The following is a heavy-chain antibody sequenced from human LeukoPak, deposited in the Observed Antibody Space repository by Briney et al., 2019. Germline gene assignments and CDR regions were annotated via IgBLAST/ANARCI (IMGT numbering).Heavy chain of an antibody. J-gene: IGHJ4*02. CDR3: ARDQVDYEIPDHFDY. V-gene: IGHV4-30-2*01. Sequence: PSQTLSLTCKVSGDSISSSTCNWSWIRQPPGKGLEWIGYISQSDNSYFTPSLKSRATISVDRSKNHFSLTLISVTAADTAVYSCARDQVDYEIPDHFDYWGKETLVAVSS. D-gene: IGHD3-22*01. CDR2: ISQSDNS. CDR1: GDSISSSTCN.